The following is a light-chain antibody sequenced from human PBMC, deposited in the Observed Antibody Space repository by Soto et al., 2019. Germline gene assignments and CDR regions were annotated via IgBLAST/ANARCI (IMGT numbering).Light chain of an antibody. CDR2: GAS. Sequence: EIVLTQSPGTLSLSPGERATLSCRASQSVSSSYLAWYQQKPGQAPRLLIYGASIRATGIPDRFSGSGSGTDFTLTISRLEPEDFAVYYCHQYGSSPGTFGQGTKVEI. J-gene: IGKJ1*01. CDR3: HQYGSSPGT. V-gene: IGKV3-20*01. CDR1: QSVSSSY.